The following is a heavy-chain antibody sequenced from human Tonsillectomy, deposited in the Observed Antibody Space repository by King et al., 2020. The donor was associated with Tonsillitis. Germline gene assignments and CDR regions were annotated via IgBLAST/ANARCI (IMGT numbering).Heavy chain of an antibody. CDR1: GFTFSSYG. V-gene: IGHV3-30*02. D-gene: IGHD3-3*01. Sequence: VQLVESGGGVVQPGGSLRLSCAASGFTFSSYGMHWVRQAPGKGLEWVAFMQDDGSKKFYADSVKGRFTISRDNSKNTLFLQMNSLRAEDTAVFYCAQGDLCSGYRIDNWGQGPLVIVSS. CDR3: AQGDLCSGYRIDN. J-gene: IGHJ4*02. CDR2: MQDDGSKK.